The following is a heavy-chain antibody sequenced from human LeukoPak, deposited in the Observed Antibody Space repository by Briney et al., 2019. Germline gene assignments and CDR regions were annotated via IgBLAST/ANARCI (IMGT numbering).Heavy chain of an antibody. V-gene: IGHV3-7*01. CDR2: IKQDGSEK. D-gene: IGHD6-19*01. Sequence: GGSLRLSCAASGFTFSSYWMSWVRQAPGKGLEWVANIKQDGSEKHYVDSVKGRFTISRDNAKNSLYLQMNSMRAEDTAVYYCERIFGYSSGWYDAFDIWGQGTMVTVSS. J-gene: IGHJ3*02. CDR3: ERIFGYSSGWYDAFDI. CDR1: GFTFSSYW.